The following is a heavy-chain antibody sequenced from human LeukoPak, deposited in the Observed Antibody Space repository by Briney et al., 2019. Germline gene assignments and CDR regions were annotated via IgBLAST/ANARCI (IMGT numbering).Heavy chain of an antibody. D-gene: IGHD3-22*01. V-gene: IGHV3-7*01. J-gene: IGHJ3*02. CDR2: IKQDGSEK. CDR1: GFTFSSYG. CDR3: ARDPAYYYDSSGRYRGAFDI. Sequence: GGSLRLSCAASGFTFSSYGMGWVRQAPGKGLEWVANIKQDGSEKYYVDSVKGRFTISRDNAKNSLYLQMNSLRAEDTAVYYCARDPAYYYDSSGRYRGAFDIWGQGTMVTVSS.